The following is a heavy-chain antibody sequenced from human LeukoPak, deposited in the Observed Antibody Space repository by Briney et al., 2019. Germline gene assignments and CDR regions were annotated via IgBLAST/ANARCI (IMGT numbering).Heavy chain of an antibody. CDR2: IYTSGST. D-gene: IGHD2-15*01. V-gene: IGHV4-59*10. CDR1: GGSFSGYY. J-gene: IGHJ6*03. Sequence: PSETLSLTRAVYGGSFSGYYWSWIRQPAGKGLEWIGRIYTSGSTNYNPSLKSRVTMSVDTSKNQFSLKLSSVTAADTAVYYCASSAAPRTQTKNYYYYYMDVWGKGTTVTVSS. CDR3: ASSAAPRTQTKNYYYYYMDV.